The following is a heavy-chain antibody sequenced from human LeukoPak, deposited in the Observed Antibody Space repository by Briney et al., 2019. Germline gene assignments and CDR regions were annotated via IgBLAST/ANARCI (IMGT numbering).Heavy chain of an antibody. D-gene: IGHD3-3*01. CDR2: IYDSGST. J-gene: IGHJ6*02. CDR1: GGSIRSSYYY. Sequence: SETLSLTCTVSGGSIRSSYYYWGWIRQPPGKGLEWIGSIYDSGSTYYNPSLKSRVTISVDTSKNQFSLKLNSVTAADTAVYYCARSLGGPGYYDFWSGYNTAYYYYGMDVWGQGTTVTVSS. V-gene: IGHV4-39*01. CDR3: ARSLGGPGYYDFWSGYNTAYYYYGMDV.